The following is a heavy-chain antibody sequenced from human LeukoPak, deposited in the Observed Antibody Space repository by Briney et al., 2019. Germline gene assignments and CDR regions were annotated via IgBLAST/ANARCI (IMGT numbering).Heavy chain of an antibody. V-gene: IGHV4-31*03. CDR2: IYYSGST. J-gene: IGHJ4*02. CDR1: GGSISSDGYS. D-gene: IGHD1-1*01. Sequence: SETLSLTCTVSGGSISSDGYSWSWIRQHPGKGLEWIGYIYYSGSTYYNPSLKSRVTISVDTSKNQFSLELTSVTAADTAVYYCARWATASFDYWGQGTLVTVSS. CDR3: ARWATASFDY.